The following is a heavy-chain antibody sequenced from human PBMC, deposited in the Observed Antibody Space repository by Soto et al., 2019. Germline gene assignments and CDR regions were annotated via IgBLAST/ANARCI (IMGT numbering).Heavy chain of an antibody. CDR1: GGSISSYY. V-gene: IGHV4-59*08. D-gene: IGHD3-9*01. CDR3: ARHSSETYYDILTGYYLIHYYYYGMDV. J-gene: IGHJ6*01. CDR2: IYYSGST. Sequence: QVQLQESGPGLVKPSETLSLTCTVSGGSISSYYWSWIRQPPGKGLEWIGYIYYSGSTNYNPSLKSRVTISVDTSKNQFSLKLSSVTAADTAVYYCARHSSETYYDILTGYYLIHYYYYGMDVW.